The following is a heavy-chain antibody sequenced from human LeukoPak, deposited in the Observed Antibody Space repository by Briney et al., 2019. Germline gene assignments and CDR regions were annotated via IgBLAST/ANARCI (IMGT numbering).Heavy chain of an antibody. CDR1: GFTFSSYS. J-gene: IGHJ4*02. CDR3: ARDSLGCSSTSCSDY. V-gene: IGHV3-21*01. Sequence: GGSLRLSCAASGFTFSSYSMNWVHQAPGKGLEWVSSISSSSSYIYYADSVKGRFTISRDNAKNSLYLQMNSLRAEDTAVYYCARDSLGCSSTSCSDYWGQGTLVTVSS. D-gene: IGHD2-2*01. CDR2: ISSSSSYI.